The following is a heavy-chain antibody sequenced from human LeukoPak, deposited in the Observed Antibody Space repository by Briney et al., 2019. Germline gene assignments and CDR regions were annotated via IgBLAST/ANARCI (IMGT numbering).Heavy chain of an antibody. V-gene: IGHV3-48*03. CDR1: GFTCSSYE. CDR3: ASLYGDYVHTDYYYYGMDV. J-gene: IGHJ6*02. D-gene: IGHD4-17*01. CDR2: ISSSGSTI. Sequence: GGSLRLSCAASGFTCSSYEMNWVRQAPGKGLEWVSYISSSGSTIYYADSVKGRFTISRDNAKNSLYLQMNSLRAEDTAVYYCASLYGDYVHTDYYYYGMDVWGQGTTVTVSS.